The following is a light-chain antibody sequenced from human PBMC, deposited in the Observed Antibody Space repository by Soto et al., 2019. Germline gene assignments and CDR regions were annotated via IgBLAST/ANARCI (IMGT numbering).Light chain of an antibody. Sequence: QSVLTQPASVSGSPGQSITISCTGTSSDVGGFNYVAWYQQHPGKALRLMIYEVTNRPSGVSNRFSGSKSGNTASLTISGLRAEDEGDYFCSSYTITSSLVLFGGGTKLTVL. CDR3: SSYTITSSLVL. CDR2: EVT. CDR1: SSDVGGFNY. J-gene: IGLJ2*01. V-gene: IGLV2-14*01.